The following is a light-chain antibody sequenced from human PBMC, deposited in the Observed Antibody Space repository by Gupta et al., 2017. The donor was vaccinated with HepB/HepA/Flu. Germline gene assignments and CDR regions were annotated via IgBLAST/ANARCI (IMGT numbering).Light chain of an antibody. CDR2: GAS. V-gene: IGKV3-15*01. CDR1: QSVSNK. J-gene: IGKJ4*01. CDR3: QQKSNWPVT. Sequence: EIVMTQSPATLSVSPGERATLSCRASQSVSNKLAWYQQKPGQAPRLVMYGASTRANGIPARFSGSGYGTEFTLTISSRQSEDFAVYYCQQKSNWPVTFGRGTKVEIK.